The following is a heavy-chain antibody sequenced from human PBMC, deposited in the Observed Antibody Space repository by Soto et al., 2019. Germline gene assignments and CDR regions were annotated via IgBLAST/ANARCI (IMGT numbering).Heavy chain of an antibody. CDR2: VYYSGTT. V-gene: IGHV4-61*01. Sequence: PSETLSLTCNVSGDSINSGNYYWSWIRQPPGKRLEWIGYVYYSGTTNYNPSLKSRVTISVDLSKNQFSLRLSSVTTADTALYYCARTTAVPNTLRSRYFFDYWGQGTLVTVSS. J-gene: IGHJ4*02. D-gene: IGHD4-17*01. CDR1: GDSINSGNYY. CDR3: ARTTAVPNTLRSRYFFDY.